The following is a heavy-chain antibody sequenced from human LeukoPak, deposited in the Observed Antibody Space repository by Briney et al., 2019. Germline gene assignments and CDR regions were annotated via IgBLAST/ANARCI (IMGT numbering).Heavy chain of an antibody. J-gene: IGHJ4*02. Sequence: SEPLSLTCGVSGGSITNTNYWIWVRQPPGKGLEWIGEVNLQGSTNYNPSLMGRVAISVDTSENHISLQLTSVTAADTAVYYCAREGGPYRPLDYSGEGSLVTDSS. CDR2: VNLQGST. CDR3: AREGGPYRPLDY. V-gene: IGHV4-4*02. CDR1: GGSITNTNY.